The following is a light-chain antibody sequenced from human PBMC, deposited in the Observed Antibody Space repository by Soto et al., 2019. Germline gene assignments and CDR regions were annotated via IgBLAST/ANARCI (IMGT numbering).Light chain of an antibody. CDR2: GAS. CDR1: QGINSY. V-gene: IGKV1-27*01. J-gene: IGKJ2*01. Sequence: DIQMTQSPSSLSASVGDRVTITCRASQGINSYLAWYQHKPGNAPKPLINGASTLQSGVPSRFSGSGSGTDFTLTISSLQPEDVPTYYCQKYNSAPDTFGQGTKLEIK. CDR3: QKYNSAPDT.